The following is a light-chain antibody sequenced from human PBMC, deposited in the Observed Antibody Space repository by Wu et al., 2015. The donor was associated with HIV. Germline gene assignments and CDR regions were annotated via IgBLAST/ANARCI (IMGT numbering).Light chain of an antibody. CDR3: QQTNSFPRT. CDR1: QSISSS. Sequence: EIVLTQSPATLSVSPGERATLSCRASQSISSSLTWYQQKPGQAPRLLIYDASNRVTGIPARFSGSGSGTDFTLTISSLEPEDFATYFCQQTNSFPRTFGQGTKLQIK. V-gene: IGKV3-11*01. CDR2: DAS. J-gene: IGKJ2*01.